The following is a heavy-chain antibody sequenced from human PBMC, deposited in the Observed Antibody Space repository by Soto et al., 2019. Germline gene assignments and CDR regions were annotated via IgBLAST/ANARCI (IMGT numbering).Heavy chain of an antibody. V-gene: IGHV3-33*01. CDR3: ARDLSGDYGALDT. Sequence: GSLRLSCAPSGFTFSSYGMHWARQAPGKGLEWVAVIWYDGSNKVYADSVKGRFTISRDNSKNTLYLQMNSLRAEDTAVYYCARDLSGDYGALDTWGQGTXVTVSS. CDR2: IWYDGSNK. CDR1: GFTFSSYG. J-gene: IGHJ3*02. D-gene: IGHD4-17*01.